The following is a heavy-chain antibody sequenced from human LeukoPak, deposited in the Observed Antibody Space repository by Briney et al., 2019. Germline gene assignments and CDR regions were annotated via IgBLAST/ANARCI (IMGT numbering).Heavy chain of an antibody. Sequence: SETLSLTCTVSGGSINSGNYYWNWIRQPAGKGLEWIGRIYTNGGIMYNPSLKSRVAISMDTSKNQFSLDLNSVAAADTAMYYCAREGAGYYWGQGTLVTVSS. V-gene: IGHV4-61*02. D-gene: IGHD1-26*01. CDR2: IYTNGGI. CDR1: GGSINSGNYY. CDR3: AREGAGYY. J-gene: IGHJ4*02.